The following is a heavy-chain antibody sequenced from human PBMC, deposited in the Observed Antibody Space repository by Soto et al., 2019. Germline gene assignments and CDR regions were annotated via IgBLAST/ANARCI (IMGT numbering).Heavy chain of an antibody. J-gene: IGHJ3*02. Sequence: QVQLVQSGAEVKKPGSSVKVSCKASGGTFSSYVISWVRQAPGQGLEWMGGSIPIFGTANYAQKFQGRVTITADESTSTAYREINSLRSEDTAVYYCAKWLRGFDIWGQGTMVTVSS. D-gene: IGHD2-8*01. CDR2: SIPIFGTA. V-gene: IGHV1-69*12. CDR3: AKWLRGFDI. CDR1: GGTFSSYV.